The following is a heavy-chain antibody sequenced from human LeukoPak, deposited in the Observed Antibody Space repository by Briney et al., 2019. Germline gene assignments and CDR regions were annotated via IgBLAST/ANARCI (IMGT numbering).Heavy chain of an antibody. CDR3: ARASFYDFWSGYYRTEFDP. CDR2: MNPNSGNT. CDR1: GNTFTSYD. Sequence: ASVKVSCKASGNTFTSYDINWVRQATGQGLEWMGRMNPNSGNTGYAQKFQGRVTMTRNTSISTAYMELSSLRSEDTAVYYCARASFYDFWSGYYRTEFDPWGQGTLVTVSS. V-gene: IGHV1-8*01. J-gene: IGHJ5*02. D-gene: IGHD3-3*01.